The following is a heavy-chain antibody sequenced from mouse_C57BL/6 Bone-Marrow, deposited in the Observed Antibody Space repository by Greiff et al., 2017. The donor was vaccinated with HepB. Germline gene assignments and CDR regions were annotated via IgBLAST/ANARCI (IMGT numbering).Heavy chain of an antibody. Sequence: EVQLQQSGPGLVKPSQSLSLTCSVTGYSITSGYYWNWIRQFPGNKLEWMGYISYDGSNNYNPSLKNRISITRDTSKNQFFLKLNSVTTEDTATYYCARSRHYYSFAYWGQGTLVTVSA. CDR2: ISYDGSN. V-gene: IGHV3-6*01. D-gene: IGHD1-2*01. J-gene: IGHJ3*01. CDR3: ARSRHYYSFAY. CDR1: GYSITSGYY.